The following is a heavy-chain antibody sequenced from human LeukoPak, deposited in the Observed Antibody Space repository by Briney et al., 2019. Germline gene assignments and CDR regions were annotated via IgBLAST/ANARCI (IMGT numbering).Heavy chain of an antibody. Sequence: GSLRLSCAASGFTFSSYGMHWVRQAPGKGLEWVAVIWYDGSNKYYAASVKGRLTISRDNSKNTLYLQMNSLRAEDTAVYYCARGGPGGSFDYWGQGTLVTVSS. CDR3: ARGGPGGSFDY. D-gene: IGHD4-23*01. CDR2: IWYDGSNK. CDR1: GFTFSSYG. V-gene: IGHV3-33*01. J-gene: IGHJ4*02.